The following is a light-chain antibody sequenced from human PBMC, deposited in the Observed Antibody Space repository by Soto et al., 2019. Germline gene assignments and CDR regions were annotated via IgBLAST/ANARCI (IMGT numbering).Light chain of an antibody. V-gene: IGKV1-5*01. CDR1: HSVSSW. CDR2: DAS. J-gene: IGKJ2*03. Sequence: DIQMTQSPSALSASVGDRVTITCRASHSVSSWLAWYQQKPGKAPKLLIYDASSLENEVSSRFSGSGSGTEFTLTISSLQPEDSATYFCQQYNSYLYSFGQGTKLEI. CDR3: QQYNSYLYS.